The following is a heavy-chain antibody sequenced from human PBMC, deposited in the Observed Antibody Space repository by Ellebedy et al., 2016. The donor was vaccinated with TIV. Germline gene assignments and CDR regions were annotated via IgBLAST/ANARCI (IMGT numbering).Heavy chain of an antibody. CDR2: FYLSGTT. CDR1: GDSFSSYY. CDR3: TRGPDNAKTGY. V-gene: IGHV4-4*07. Sequence: SETLSLTXNVSGDSFSSYYWSWIRQPAGKGLEWIGRFYLSGTTNYNPSLKSRVTMSVGTSKNQFSLKLTSVTAADTAVYYCTRGPDNAKTGYWGQGTLVSVSS. D-gene: IGHD1-1*01. J-gene: IGHJ4*02.